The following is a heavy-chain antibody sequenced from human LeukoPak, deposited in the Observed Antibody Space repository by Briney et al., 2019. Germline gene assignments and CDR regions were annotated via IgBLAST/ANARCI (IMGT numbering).Heavy chain of an antibody. CDR3: ARGGGGEQQTWDFDY. D-gene: IGHD6-13*01. CDR1: GYTFTRYY. Sequence: ASVKVSCKASGYTFTRYYMHWVRQAPGQGLEWMGIINPIGGSTSYAQKFQGRVTMTRDTSTSTVYMELSSLRSEDTAVYYCARGGGGEQQTWDFDYWGQGTLVTVSS. J-gene: IGHJ4*02. CDR2: INPIGGST. V-gene: IGHV1-46*01.